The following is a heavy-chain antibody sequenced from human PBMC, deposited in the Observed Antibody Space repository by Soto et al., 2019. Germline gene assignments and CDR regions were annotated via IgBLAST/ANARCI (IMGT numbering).Heavy chain of an antibody. CDR1: GFTFNTFG. CDR2: ISYDGSDK. J-gene: IGHJ4*02. Sequence: GGSLRLSCAASGFTFNTFGVHWVRQAPGKGLEWVAVISYDGSDKYYSDSVRGRFTISRDNSMNTLYLQMNSLRTEDTAVYYCAKSPNFYCSSYHCYKYYFDYWGQGTLVTVSS. V-gene: IGHV3-30*18. CDR3: AKSPNFYCSSYHCYKYYFDY. D-gene: IGHD2-2*01.